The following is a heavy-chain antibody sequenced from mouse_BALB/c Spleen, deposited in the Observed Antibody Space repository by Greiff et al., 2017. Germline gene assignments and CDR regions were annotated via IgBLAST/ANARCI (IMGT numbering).Heavy chain of an antibody. V-gene: IGHV5-6-5*01. Sequence: EVQGVESGGGLVQPGGSLKLSCAASGFTFSSYAMSWVRQTPEKRLEWVASISSGGSTYYPDSVKGRFTISRDNARNILYLQMSSLRSEDTAMYYCARYDYDEAMDYWGQGTSVTVSS. J-gene: IGHJ4*01. CDR1: GFTFSSYA. CDR3: ARYDYDEAMDY. D-gene: IGHD2-4*01. CDR2: ISSGGST.